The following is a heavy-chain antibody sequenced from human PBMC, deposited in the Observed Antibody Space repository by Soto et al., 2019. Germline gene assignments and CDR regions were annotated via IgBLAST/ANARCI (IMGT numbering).Heavy chain of an antibody. CDR3: ARHDCISTSCYYHYYYSTAV. J-gene: IGHJ6*04. V-gene: IGHV1-69*13. CDR2: IIPIFDTA. D-gene: IGHD2-2*01. Sequence: SVKVSCKTSGGTFSSYAISWVRQAPGQGLEWMGGIIPIFDTANYAQKFQGRVTITADESTSTAYMELSSLRSEDTAVYYCARHDCISTSCYYHYYYSTAVWAQGPRSQSPQ. CDR1: GGTFSSYA.